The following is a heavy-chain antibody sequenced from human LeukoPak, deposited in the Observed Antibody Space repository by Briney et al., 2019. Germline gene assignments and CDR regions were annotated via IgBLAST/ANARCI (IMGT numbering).Heavy chain of an antibody. D-gene: IGHD5-24*01. Sequence: SETLSLTCAVYGGSFSGYYWSWIRQPPGKGLEWIGEINHSGSTNYNPSLKSRVTISVDTSKNQFSLKLSSVTAADTAMYYCARVEMATIDYWGQGTLVTVSS. CDR3: ARVEMATIDY. V-gene: IGHV4-34*01. CDR1: GGSFSGYY. CDR2: INHSGST. J-gene: IGHJ4*02.